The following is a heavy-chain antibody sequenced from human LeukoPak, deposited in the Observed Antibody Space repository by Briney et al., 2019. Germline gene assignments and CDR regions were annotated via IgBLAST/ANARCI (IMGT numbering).Heavy chain of an antibody. V-gene: IGHV3-30-3*01. CDR3: AKESISSSSWFDP. Sequence: GGSLRLSCAASGFTFSSYAMHWVRQAPGKGLEWVAVISYDGSNKYYADSVKGRFTISRDNSKNTLYLQMNSLRAEDTAVYYCAKESISSSSWFDPWGQGTLVTVSS. J-gene: IGHJ5*02. CDR2: ISYDGSNK. CDR1: GFTFSSYA. D-gene: IGHD6-6*01.